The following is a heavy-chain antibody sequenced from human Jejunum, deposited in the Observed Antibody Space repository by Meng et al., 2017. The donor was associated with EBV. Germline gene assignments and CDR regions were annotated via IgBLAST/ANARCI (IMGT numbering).Heavy chain of an antibody. CDR2: ISAYNGNT. CDR1: GYTFTNYG. D-gene: IGHD2-15*01. CDR3: TILSHCDGGICYSYDY. Sequence: QVQMVQSGAEGKEPGASVKVSCKASGYTFTNYGVSWVRQAPGQGPEWMGWISAYNGNTDYAQKLQGRVTMTTDTPTSTAYMELRSLRSDDTAVYYCTILSHCDGGICYSYDYWGQGTLVTVSS. J-gene: IGHJ4*02. V-gene: IGHV1-18*01.